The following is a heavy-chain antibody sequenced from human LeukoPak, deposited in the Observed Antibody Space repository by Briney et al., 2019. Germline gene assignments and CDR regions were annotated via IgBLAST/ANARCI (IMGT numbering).Heavy chain of an antibody. CDR3: ARVYYDFWSGYYTHFDY. V-gene: IGHV3-66*02. CDR1: GFTVSSNY. CDR2: IYSGGST. Sequence: GGSLRLSCAASGFTVSSNYMSWVRQAPGKGLEWVSVIYSGGSTYYADSVKGRFTISRDNSKNTPYLQMNSLRAEDTAVYYCARVYYDFWSGYYTHFDYWGQGTLVTVSS. D-gene: IGHD3-3*01. J-gene: IGHJ4*02.